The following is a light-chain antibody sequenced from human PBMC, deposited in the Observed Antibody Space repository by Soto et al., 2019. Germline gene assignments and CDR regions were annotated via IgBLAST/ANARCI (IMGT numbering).Light chain of an antibody. CDR3: QQYGSSPWT. V-gene: IGKV3-20*01. CDR2: DAS. CDR1: QNVETF. J-gene: IGKJ1*01. Sequence: DIVLTQSPGSLSVSPGERASLSCRASQNVETFLAWYQQRPGHSPRLLIYDASRRATGIPARFSGSGSGTDFTLTISRLEPEDFAVYYCQQYGSSPWTFGQGTKVDIK.